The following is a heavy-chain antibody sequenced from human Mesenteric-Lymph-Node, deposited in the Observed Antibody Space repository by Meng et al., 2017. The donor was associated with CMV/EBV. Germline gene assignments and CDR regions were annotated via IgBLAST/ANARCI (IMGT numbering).Heavy chain of an antibody. Sequence: SVKVSCKASGGTFSSYAISWVRQAPGQGLEWMGGIIPILGIANYAQKFQGRVTITADKSTSTAYMELSSLRSEDTAVYYCARVLLIHDAYSSYYHYYYAMDVWGQGTTVTVSS. CDR2: IIPILGIA. CDR3: ARVLLIHDAYSSYYHYYYAMDV. J-gene: IGHJ6*02. V-gene: IGHV1-69*10. CDR1: GGTFSSYA. D-gene: IGHD4-11*01.